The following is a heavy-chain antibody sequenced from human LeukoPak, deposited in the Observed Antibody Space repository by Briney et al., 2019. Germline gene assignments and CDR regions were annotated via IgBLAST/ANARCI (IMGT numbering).Heavy chain of an antibody. Sequence: SGPTLVNPTQTLTLTCTFSGSSLSTGGVGAGCIPQPPAKALEWLALIYWDDNNLYCPSLKSRLTINKNTSKNQVVLTMTNMDPVDTATYYCAQYSSTYNWFDPWGQGTLVTVSS. CDR2: IYWDDNN. CDR1: GSSLSTGGVG. CDR3: AQYSSTYNWFDP. J-gene: IGHJ5*02. V-gene: IGHV2-5*02. D-gene: IGHD6-13*01.